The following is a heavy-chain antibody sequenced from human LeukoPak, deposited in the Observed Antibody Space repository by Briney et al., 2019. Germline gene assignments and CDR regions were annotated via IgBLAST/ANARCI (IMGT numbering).Heavy chain of an antibody. CDR1: GGSISSSSYF. V-gene: IGHV4-39*01. D-gene: IGHD5-18*01. CDR2: IYYSGST. Sequence: PSETLSLTCSVSGGSISSSSYFWGWIRRPPGKGLEWIGSIYYSGSTYSNPSLKGRVTISVDTSKSQFSLKLSSVTAADTAVYYCARDGYAYGSFDYWGQGTLVTVSS. CDR3: ARDGYAYGSFDY. J-gene: IGHJ4*02.